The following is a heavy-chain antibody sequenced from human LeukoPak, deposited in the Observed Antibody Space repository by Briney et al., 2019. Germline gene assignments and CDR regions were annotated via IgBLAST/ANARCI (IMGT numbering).Heavy chain of an antibody. CDR3: ARARLEFWYEVYYFDH. CDR2: IYYSGST. Sequence: SETLSLTCTVSGGSISSYYWSWIRQPPGKGLEWIGYIYYSGSTNYNPSLKSRVTISVDTSKNQFSLKLSSVTAADTAVYYCARARLEFWYEVYYFDHWGQGTLVTVSS. J-gene: IGHJ4*02. CDR1: GGSISSYY. D-gene: IGHD6-13*01. V-gene: IGHV4-59*01.